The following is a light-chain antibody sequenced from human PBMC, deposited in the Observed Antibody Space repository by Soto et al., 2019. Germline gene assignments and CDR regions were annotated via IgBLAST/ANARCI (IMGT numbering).Light chain of an antibody. CDR3: QQCSQSPLT. V-gene: IGKV3-20*01. CDR1: QSVTKNY. Sequence: EIVLTQSPGTLSLSPGERATLSCRASQSVTKNYLAWYQQKPGQAPRLLIHDASSRATGIPDRFSGSGSGTDFTLTISRLEPEDFAVYYCQQCSQSPLTFGGGTKVEIK. CDR2: DAS. J-gene: IGKJ4*01.